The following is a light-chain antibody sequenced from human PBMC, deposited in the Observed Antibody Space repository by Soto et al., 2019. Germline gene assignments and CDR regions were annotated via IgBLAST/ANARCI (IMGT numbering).Light chain of an antibody. CDR3: QHYNSYPYT. V-gene: IGKV1-5*01. CDR1: QSISSW. Sequence: DIQMTQSPSTLSASVGDRVTITCRASQSISSWLAWFQQNPGKAPDLLIYDASSLESGVPSRFSGSGSGTEFTLTISSLQSDDFATYYCQHYNSYPYTFGEGTKLEIK. J-gene: IGKJ2*01. CDR2: DAS.